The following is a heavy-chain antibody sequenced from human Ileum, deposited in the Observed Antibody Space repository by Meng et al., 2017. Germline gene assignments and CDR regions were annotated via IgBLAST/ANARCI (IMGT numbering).Heavy chain of an antibody. CDR2: IFDSCDST. V-gene: IGHV3-23*01. CDR1: GFTFGSYA. CDR3: SKVLWGVRGPIDPFDF. Sequence: GESLKILCAAPGFTFGSYAMSWVRQAPGKGLEWVSTIFDSCDSTRYGDPVKGRFTISRDNSKNTLYLQMNSLGAEDTAIYYCSKVLWGVRGPIDPFDFWGQGTLVTV. J-gene: IGHJ4*02. D-gene: IGHD3-10*01.